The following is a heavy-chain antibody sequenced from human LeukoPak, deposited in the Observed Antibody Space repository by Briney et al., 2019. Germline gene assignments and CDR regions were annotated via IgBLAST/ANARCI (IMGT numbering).Heavy chain of an antibody. CDR3: AKGDYYDLDY. CDR1: GFTFSNYG. CDR2: ITSGVGIT. D-gene: IGHD3-22*01. Sequence: GRSLRLSCAASGFTFSNYGMNWVRQAPGKGLEWVSIITSGVGITYYADSVKGRFTISRDNSRNTLYLQMNSLRAEDTAVYYCAKGDYYDLDYWGQGTLVTVSS. J-gene: IGHJ4*02. V-gene: IGHV3-23*01.